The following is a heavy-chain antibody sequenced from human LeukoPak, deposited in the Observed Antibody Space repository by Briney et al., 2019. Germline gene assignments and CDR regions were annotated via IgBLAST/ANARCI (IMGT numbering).Heavy chain of an antibody. J-gene: IGHJ6*03. V-gene: IGHV3-30*01. CDR3: ARNFWRGIHFKFYFYMDV. CDR1: GFTFSHYP. CDR2: ISEGGGDV. Sequence: PGRSLRLSCVGSGFTFSHYPIHWLRQPPGKGLEWVAAISEGGGDVHYADSLRGRFSISRDNDNNTLFLQMNSLRAEDTAVYHCARNFWRGIHFKFYFYMDVWGKGTTVTVSS. D-gene: IGHD3-3*01.